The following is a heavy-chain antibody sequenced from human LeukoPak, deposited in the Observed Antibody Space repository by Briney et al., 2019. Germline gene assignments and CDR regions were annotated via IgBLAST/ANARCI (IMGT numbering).Heavy chain of an antibody. CDR3: ARLRDMVRGTDY. CDR1: GGSINSSSYY. D-gene: IGHD3-10*01. Sequence: SETLSLTCTVSGGSINSSSYYWGWIRQPPGKGLEWIGEINHSGSTNYNPSLKSRVTISVDTSKNQFSLKLSSVTAADTAVYYCARLRDMVRGTDYWGQGTLVTVSS. CDR2: INHSGST. V-gene: IGHV4-39*07. J-gene: IGHJ4*02.